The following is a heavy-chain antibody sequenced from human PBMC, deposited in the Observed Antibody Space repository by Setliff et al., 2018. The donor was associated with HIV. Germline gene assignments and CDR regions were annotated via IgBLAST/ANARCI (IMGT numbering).Heavy chain of an antibody. CDR1: GGSISSGGYY. CDR2: IYYSGST. J-gene: IGHJ4*02. Sequence: SETLSLTCTVSGGSISSGGYYWSWIRQHPGKGLEWIGYIYYSGSTYYNPSLKGRVTISVDTSKNQFSLKLSSVTAADTAVYYCARDFISDSSGYYSSHFDCWGQGTLVTVSS. CDR3: ARDFISDSSGYYSSHFDC. V-gene: IGHV4-31*03. D-gene: IGHD3-22*01.